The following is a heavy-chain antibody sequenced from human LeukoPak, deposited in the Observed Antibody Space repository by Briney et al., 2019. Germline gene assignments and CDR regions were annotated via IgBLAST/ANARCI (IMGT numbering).Heavy chain of an antibody. CDR2: ISGSGGST. Sequence: GGSLRLSCAASGFTFSSYAMSWVRQAPGKGLEWVSAISGSGGSTYYADSVKGRFTISRDNSKNTLYLQMNSLRADDTAVYYCASLAAAGTGFDPWGQGTLVTVSS. J-gene: IGHJ5*02. CDR3: ASLAAAGTGFDP. D-gene: IGHD6-13*01. V-gene: IGHV3-23*01. CDR1: GFTFSSYA.